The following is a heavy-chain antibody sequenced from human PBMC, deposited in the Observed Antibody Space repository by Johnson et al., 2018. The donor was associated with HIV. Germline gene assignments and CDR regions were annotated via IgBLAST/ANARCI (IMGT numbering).Heavy chain of an antibody. D-gene: IGHD1-26*01. CDR2: IYSGGST. CDR3: AKGSRGSYLYDAFDI. Sequence: VQLVESGGGLVQPGGSLRFSCAASGFTFSSYAMHWVRQAPGKGLEWVSVIYSGGSTYYADSVKGRFTISRDNSKNTLYLQMNSLRAEDTAVYYCAKGSRGSYLYDAFDIWGQGTMVTVSS. V-gene: IGHV3-66*01. CDR1: GFTFSSYA. J-gene: IGHJ3*02.